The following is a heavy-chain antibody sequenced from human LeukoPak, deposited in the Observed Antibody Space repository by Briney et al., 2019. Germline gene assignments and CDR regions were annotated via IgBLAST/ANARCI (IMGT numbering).Heavy chain of an antibody. Sequence: PSETLSLTCTVSGGSISNSNYHWAWIRQPPGTGLEWIGSIYYGGSTYYNPSLKSRVTISIDTSKNQFSLGLNSVIAADTAVYYCARTTEARMFDPWGQGTLVTVSS. CDR1: GGSISNSNYH. V-gene: IGHV4-39*01. J-gene: IGHJ5*02. CDR3: ARTTEARMFDP. D-gene: IGHD1-14*01. CDR2: IYYGGST.